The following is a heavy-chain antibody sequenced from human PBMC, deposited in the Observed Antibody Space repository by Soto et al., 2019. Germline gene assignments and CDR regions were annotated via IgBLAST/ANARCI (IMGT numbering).Heavy chain of an antibody. V-gene: IGHV3-30-3*01. Sequence: QVQLVESGGGVVQPGRSLRLSCAASGFPFSSYAMHWVRQAPGKGLEWVAVISYDGNNKYYADSVRGRFTISRDNSKNTLYLQMSSLRTEDTAVYYCARSFYAGAHGYFDYWGQGTLVTVSS. CDR3: ARSFYAGAHGYFDY. CDR1: GFPFSSYA. J-gene: IGHJ4*02. D-gene: IGHD3-16*02. CDR2: ISYDGNNK.